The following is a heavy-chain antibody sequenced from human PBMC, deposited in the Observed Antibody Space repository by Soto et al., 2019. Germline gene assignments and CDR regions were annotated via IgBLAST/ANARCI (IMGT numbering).Heavy chain of an antibody. J-gene: IGHJ4*02. V-gene: IGHV3-30*18. Sequence: GGSLRLSCAASGFTFSSYGMHWVRQAPGKGLEWVAVISYDGSNKYYADSVKGRFTISRDNSKNTLYLQMNSLRAEDTAVYYCAKDRDTAMVKVFDYWGQGTLVTVSS. D-gene: IGHD5-18*01. CDR2: ISYDGSNK. CDR1: GFTFSSYG. CDR3: AKDRDTAMVKVFDY.